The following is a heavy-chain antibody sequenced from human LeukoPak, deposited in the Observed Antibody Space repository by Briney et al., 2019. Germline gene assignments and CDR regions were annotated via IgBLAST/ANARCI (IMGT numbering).Heavy chain of an antibody. D-gene: IGHD2-2*01. Sequence: GRSLRLSCAASGFTFSTYAIHWVRQAPGKGLEWVAVISFDVRNKYYADSVKGRFTISRDNSKNTLYLQMNSLRAEDTAVYYCARGYCSSIERYIDYWGQGTLVTVSS. CDR3: ARGYCSSIERYIDY. J-gene: IGHJ4*02. CDR1: GFTFSTYA. V-gene: IGHV3-30*01. CDR2: ISFDVRNK.